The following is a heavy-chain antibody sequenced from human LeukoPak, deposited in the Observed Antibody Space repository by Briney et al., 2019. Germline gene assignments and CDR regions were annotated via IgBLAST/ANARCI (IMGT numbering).Heavy chain of an antibody. CDR1: GFTFSSYA. Sequence: GGSLRLSCAASGFTFSSYAMHWVRQAPGKGLEWVAVISYDGSNKYYADSVKGRFTISRDNSKNTLYLQMNSLRAEDTAVYYCASVRYKYSSSSPAGYWGQGTLVTVSS. J-gene: IGHJ4*02. V-gene: IGHV3-30-3*01. CDR3: ASVRYKYSSSSPAGY. D-gene: IGHD6-6*01. CDR2: ISYDGSNK.